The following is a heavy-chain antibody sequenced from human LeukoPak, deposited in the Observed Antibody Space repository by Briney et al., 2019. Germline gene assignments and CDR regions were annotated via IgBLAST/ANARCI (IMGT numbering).Heavy chain of an antibody. D-gene: IGHD1-7*01. Sequence: PSETLSLTCTVSGGSISSYYWSWIRQPPGKGLEWIGYIYYSGSTNYNPSLKGRVTISVDTSKNQFSLKLSSVTAADTAVYYCARPGITGTTWGFDYWGQGTLVTVSS. CDR3: ARPGITGTTWGFDY. CDR2: IYYSGST. V-gene: IGHV4-59*01. J-gene: IGHJ4*02. CDR1: GGSISSYY.